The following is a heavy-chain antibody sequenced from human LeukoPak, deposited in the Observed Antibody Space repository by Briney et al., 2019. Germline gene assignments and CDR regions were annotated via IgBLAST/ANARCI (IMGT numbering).Heavy chain of an antibody. CDR2: INWNGGST. CDR1: GFTFDDYG. Sequence: GGSLRLSCAASGFTFDDYGMRWVRQAPGKGREWVSGINWNGGSTGYADSVKGRFTISRDNAKHSLYLQMNSLRDEDTAVYYCARDNYYGGYCYGEMDVWGKGTTVTVSS. D-gene: IGHD5-18*01. V-gene: IGHV3-20*04. J-gene: IGHJ6*04. CDR3: ARDNYYGGYCYGEMDV.